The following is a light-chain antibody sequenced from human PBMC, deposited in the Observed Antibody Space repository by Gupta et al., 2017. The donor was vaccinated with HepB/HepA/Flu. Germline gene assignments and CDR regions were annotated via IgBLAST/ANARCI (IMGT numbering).Light chain of an antibody. CDR1: LSDVGGYNY. CDR3: TADTSTDTLR. J-gene: IGLJ2*01. CDR2: DVS. V-gene: IGLV2-14*03. Sequence: STMTQPASVSGSPGQSITISCTGTLSDVGGYNYVSWYQQHPGKGPKLIIFDVSNRPAGVAGRFSGSKSGNTASLTISGRRGEDEGDYFCTADTSTDTLRFGGGTKLTVL.